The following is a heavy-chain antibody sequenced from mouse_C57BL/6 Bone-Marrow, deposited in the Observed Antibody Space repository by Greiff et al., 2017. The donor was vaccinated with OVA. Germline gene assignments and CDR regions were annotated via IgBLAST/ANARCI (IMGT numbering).Heavy chain of an antibody. Sequence: VQLQQSGTVLARPGASVKMSCKTSGYTFTSYWMHWVKQRPGQGLEWIGAIYPGTSGTSYNQTFTGKAKLTAVTSASTPYMELSSLTNEDSAVYYCTRGITTVVAPYWYFDVWGTGTTVTVSS. D-gene: IGHD1-1*01. V-gene: IGHV1-5*01. CDR2: IYPGTSGT. CDR1: GYTFTSYW. J-gene: IGHJ1*03. CDR3: TRGITTVVAPYWYFDV.